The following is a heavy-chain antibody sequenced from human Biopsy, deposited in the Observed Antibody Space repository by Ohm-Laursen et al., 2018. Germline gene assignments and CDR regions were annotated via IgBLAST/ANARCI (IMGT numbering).Heavy chain of an antibody. CDR2: ISSGGTTI. J-gene: IGHJ6*02. Sequence: LSLTCAASGFPFSDYYMRWIRQAPGKGLEWVSYISSGGTTIYYADSVKGRFTISRDNAKNSLYLQMNSLRADDTAVYYCARDTRWSPYHMDVWGQGTTVTVSS. V-gene: IGHV3-11*01. D-gene: IGHD4-23*01. CDR1: GFPFSDYY. CDR3: ARDTRWSPYHMDV.